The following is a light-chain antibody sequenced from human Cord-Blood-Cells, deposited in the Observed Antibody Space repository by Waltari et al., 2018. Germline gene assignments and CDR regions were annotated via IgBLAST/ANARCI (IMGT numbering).Light chain of an antibody. V-gene: IGKV1-12*01. CDR2: AAS. CDR1: QGISSW. J-gene: IGKJ4*01. Sequence: DIQMTQSPSSVSAYVGDRVTITCRASQGISSWLALYQQKPGKAPNLLIYAASSLQSGVPSRFSGSGSGTDFTLTISSLQPEDFATYYCQQANSFPPTFGGGTKVEIK. CDR3: QQANSFPPT.